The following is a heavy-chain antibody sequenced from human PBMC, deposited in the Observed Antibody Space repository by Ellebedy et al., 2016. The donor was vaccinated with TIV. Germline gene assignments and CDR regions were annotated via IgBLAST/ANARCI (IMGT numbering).Heavy chain of an antibody. CDR3: ARVGDSSGYDWYFDL. Sequence: ASVKVSCKASGYTFTGYYMHWVRQAPGQGLEWMGWINPNSSGTNYAQKFQGRVTMTRDTSISTAYMELSRLRSDDTAVYYCARVGDSSGYDWYFDLWGRGTLVTVSS. CDR1: GYTFTGYY. V-gene: IGHV1-2*02. D-gene: IGHD3-22*01. J-gene: IGHJ2*01. CDR2: INPNSSGT.